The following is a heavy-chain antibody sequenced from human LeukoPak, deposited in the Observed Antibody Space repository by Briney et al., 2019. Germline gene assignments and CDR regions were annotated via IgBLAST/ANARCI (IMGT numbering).Heavy chain of an antibody. J-gene: IGHJ4*02. CDR3: ARGPSLLWFGELFD. CDR1: GGSIISSGYY. Sequence: SETLSLTCTVSGGSIISSGYYWSWIRQRPGEGLEWIGYIYSSGSTYYNPSLKSRVTISVDTSKNQFSLKLSSVTAADTAVYYCARGPSLLWFGELFDWGQGTLVTVSS. D-gene: IGHD3-10*01. V-gene: IGHV4-31*03. CDR2: IYSSGST.